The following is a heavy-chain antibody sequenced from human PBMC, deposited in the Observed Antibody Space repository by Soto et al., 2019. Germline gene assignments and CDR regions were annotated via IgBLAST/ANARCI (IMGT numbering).Heavy chain of an antibody. CDR1: GFTFSSYA. CDR2: ISGSGGST. CDR3: AKGSRGSGYYFDY. V-gene: IGHV3-23*01. D-gene: IGHD3-10*01. J-gene: IGHJ4*02. Sequence: EVQLLESGGGLVQPGGSLRLSFAASGFTFSSYAMSWVRQAPGKGLEWVSAISGSGGSTYYADSVKGRFTISRDNSKNTLYLQMNSLRAEDTAVYYCAKGSRGSGYYFDYWGQGTLVTVSS.